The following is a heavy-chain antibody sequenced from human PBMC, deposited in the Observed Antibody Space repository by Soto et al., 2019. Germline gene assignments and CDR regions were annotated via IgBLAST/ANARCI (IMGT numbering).Heavy chain of an antibody. CDR3: ADDMTGGSGSFNVHY. D-gene: IGHD6-19*01. CDR1: GFSFSRYG. Sequence: GGTLRLSCAASGFSFSRYGMRCVRQAPGKGLEWVSGISGRGGSTYYACSVKVRFTIARDNSKNTLYLQMNRQRPANTAVSYCADDMTGGSGSFNVHYRGQQTMVTASS. V-gene: IGHV3-23*01. J-gene: IGHJ4*02. CDR2: ISGRGGST.